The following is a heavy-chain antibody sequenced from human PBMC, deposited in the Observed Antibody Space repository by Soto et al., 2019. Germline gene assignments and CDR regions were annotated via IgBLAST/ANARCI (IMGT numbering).Heavy chain of an antibody. D-gene: IGHD6-19*01. CDR1: GFSLSSYA. CDR3: AKVVESGGYISASYFDS. J-gene: IGHJ4*02. Sequence: EVQLLESGGGLVQPGGSLRLSCAASGFSLSSYAMSWVRQAPGKGLEWVSAISGSGGSTYYADCVKGRFTISRDNSKNTLYLSMNGLRAEDTAVYYCAKVVESGGYISASYFDSWGQGTLVTVSS. V-gene: IGHV3-23*01. CDR2: ISGSGGST.